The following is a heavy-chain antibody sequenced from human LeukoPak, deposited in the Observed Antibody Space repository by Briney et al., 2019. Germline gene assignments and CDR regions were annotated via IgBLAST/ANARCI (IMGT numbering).Heavy chain of an antibody. CDR2: IYTSGST. D-gene: IGHD1-1*01. CDR1: GGSISSYY. Sequence: PSETLSLTCTVSGGSISSYYWSWIRQPAGKGLEWIGRIYTSGSTNYNPSLKSRVTMSVDTSKNQFSLKLSSVTAADTAVYYCARFINWNDDGRFDYWGQGTLVTVSS. CDR3: ARFINWNDDGRFDY. V-gene: IGHV4-4*07. J-gene: IGHJ4*02.